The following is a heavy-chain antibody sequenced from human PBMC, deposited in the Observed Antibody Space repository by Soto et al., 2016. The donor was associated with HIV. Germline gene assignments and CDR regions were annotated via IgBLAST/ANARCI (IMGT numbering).Heavy chain of an antibody. CDR3: ARDLLDYSANDY. CDR2: IAHDGTSS. D-gene: IGHD4-4*01. Sequence: EVQLLESGGGLVKPGGSLRLSCAASGFSLRYYAMNWVRQAPGKGLEWVSGIAHDGTSSHYADSVKGRFIIARDNSKNTLDLQMNSLRAEDTAIYYCARDLLDYSANDYWGQGTPGHRLL. V-gene: IGHV3-23*01. CDR1: GFSLRYYA. J-gene: IGHJ4*02.